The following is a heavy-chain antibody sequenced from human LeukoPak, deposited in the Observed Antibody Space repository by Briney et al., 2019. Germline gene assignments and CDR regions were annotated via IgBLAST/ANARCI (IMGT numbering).Heavy chain of an antibody. D-gene: IGHD3-3*01. J-gene: IGHJ4*02. CDR2: ISAYSGNT. CDR1: GYTFTNYG. V-gene: IGHV1-18*01. CDR3: ARAPDDYDFWSGPFDY. Sequence: ASVTVSCKASGYTFTNYGISWVRQAPGQGLEWMGWISAYSGNTNYAQNLQGRVTMTTDTSTSTAYMELRSLRSDDTAVYYCARAPDDYDFWSGPFDYWGRGTLVTVSS.